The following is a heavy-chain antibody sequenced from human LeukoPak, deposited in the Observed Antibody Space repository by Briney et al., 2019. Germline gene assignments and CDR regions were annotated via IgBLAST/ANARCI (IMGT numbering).Heavy chain of an antibody. D-gene: IGHD3-22*01. J-gene: IGHJ3*02. Sequence: SETLSLTCTVSGGSISSSSYYWGWIRQPPGKGLEWIGSIYYSGSTYYNPSLKSRVTISIDTSKNQFSLKLSSVTAADTAVYYCARLAITMIVVGAFDIWGQGTMVTVSS. CDR1: GGSISSSSYY. V-gene: IGHV4-39*01. CDR2: IYYSGST. CDR3: ARLAITMIVVGAFDI.